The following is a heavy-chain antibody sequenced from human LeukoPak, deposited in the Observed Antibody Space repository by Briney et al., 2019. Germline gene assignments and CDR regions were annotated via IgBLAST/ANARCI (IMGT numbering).Heavy chain of an antibody. D-gene: IGHD2-15*01. Sequence: VASVKVSCKASGGTFSSYAISWVRQAPGQGLELMGGIIPIFGTANYAQKFQGRVTITADESTSTAYMKLSSLRSEDAAVYYCARDLNGGTYFDYWGQGTLVTVSS. V-gene: IGHV1-69*01. CDR2: IIPIFGTA. J-gene: IGHJ4*02. CDR3: ARDLNGGTYFDY. CDR1: GGTFSSYA.